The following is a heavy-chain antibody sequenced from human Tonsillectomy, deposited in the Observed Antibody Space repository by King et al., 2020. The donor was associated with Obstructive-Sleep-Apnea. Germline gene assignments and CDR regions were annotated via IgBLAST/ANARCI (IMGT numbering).Heavy chain of an antibody. CDR3: AGQPRFFYGVDV. V-gene: IGHV3-48*04. Sequence: VQLVESGGGLVQPGGSLRLSCAASGFTFSNYSMNWVRQAPGKGLEWVSYISSSSGTMYYADSVTGRFTISRDNAKNSLYLQMHSLRAEDTAVYYCAGQPRFFYGVDVWGQGTTVTVSS. J-gene: IGHJ6*02. CDR1: GFTFSNYS. CDR2: ISSSSGTM. D-gene: IGHD3-3*01.